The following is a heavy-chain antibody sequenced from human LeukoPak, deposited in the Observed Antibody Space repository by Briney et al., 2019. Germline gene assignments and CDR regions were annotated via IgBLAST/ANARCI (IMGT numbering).Heavy chain of an antibody. D-gene: IGHD5-18*01. J-gene: IGHJ3*02. CDR1: GGSISTSSYY. V-gene: IGHV4-39*07. CDR3: ARDPRGYSYGGGAFDI. CDR2: IFYSGST. Sequence: RPSETLSLTCTVSGGSISTSSYYWGWVRQPPGKGLEWIGNIFYSGSTYYNPSLKSRVTISVDTSKNQFSLKLSSVTAADTAVYYCARDPRGYSYGGGAFDIWGQGTMVTVSS.